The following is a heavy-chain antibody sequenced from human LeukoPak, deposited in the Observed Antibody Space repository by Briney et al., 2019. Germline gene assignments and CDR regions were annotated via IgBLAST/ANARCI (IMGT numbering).Heavy chain of an antibody. Sequence: GGSLRLSCAASGFTVITNDMTWVRQAPGKGLEWVSVLYSDGNTKYADSVPGRFTISRDNSKNTLYLEMNSLSPDDTAVYYCARGVEPLAANTLAYWGQGTLVTVSS. CDR1: GFTVITND. CDR3: ARGVEPLAANTLAY. V-gene: IGHV3-53*01. D-gene: IGHD1-14*01. J-gene: IGHJ4*02. CDR2: LYSDGNT.